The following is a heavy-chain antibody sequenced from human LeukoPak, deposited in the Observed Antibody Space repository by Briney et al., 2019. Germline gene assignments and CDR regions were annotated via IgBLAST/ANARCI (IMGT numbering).Heavy chain of an antibody. CDR3: VRAVSVSSYYFDC. Sequence: GGSLRLSCAASGFIFSDYYMSWIRQAPGKGLEWISYISSSSSYTNYVDSVKGRFTISRDNAKNSLYLQMNSLRAEDTAVYYCVRAVSVSSYYFDCWGQGTLVTVSS. J-gene: IGHJ4*02. CDR1: GFIFSDYY. V-gene: IGHV3-11*05. CDR2: ISSSSSYT. D-gene: IGHD5/OR15-5a*01.